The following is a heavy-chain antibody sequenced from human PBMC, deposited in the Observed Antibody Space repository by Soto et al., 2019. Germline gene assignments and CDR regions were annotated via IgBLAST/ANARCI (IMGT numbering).Heavy chain of an antibody. J-gene: IGHJ3*02. V-gene: IGHV3-15*01. CDR3: SLLWFGEPWAFDI. CDR2: IKSKTDGGTT. Sequence: PGGSLRLSCSASGFTFSNAWMSWVRQAPGKGLEWVGRIKSKTDGGTTDYAAPVKGRFTISRDDSKNTLYLQMNSLKTEDTAVYYCSLLWFGEPWAFDIWGQWTMVTVSS. D-gene: IGHD3-10*01. CDR1: GFTFSNAW.